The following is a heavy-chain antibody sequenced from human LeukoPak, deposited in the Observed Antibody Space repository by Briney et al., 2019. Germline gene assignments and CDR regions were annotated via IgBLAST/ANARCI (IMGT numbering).Heavy chain of an antibody. Sequence: PGGSLRLSCAASGFTFSNYAMHWVRQAPGKGLEWVAVISYDGSNKYYADSVKGRFTISRDNSKNTLYLQMNSLRAEDTAVYYCPKDQSIASMDVWGQGTTVTVSS. J-gene: IGHJ6*02. D-gene: IGHD6-6*01. CDR2: ISYDGSNK. CDR3: PKDQSIASMDV. CDR1: GFTFSNYA. V-gene: IGHV3-30*04.